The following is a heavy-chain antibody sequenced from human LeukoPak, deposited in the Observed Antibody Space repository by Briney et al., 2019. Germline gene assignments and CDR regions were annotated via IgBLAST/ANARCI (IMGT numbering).Heavy chain of an antibody. CDR3: ARDYYGMDV. J-gene: IGHJ6*02. V-gene: IGHV3-48*02. CDR1: GFTFRSHS. Sequence: GGSLRLSCAASGFTFRSHSMSWVRQGPGEGLECVSYISSTSGTIYYADSVKGRFTISRDNVKNSLYLQMNSLREEDTAVYYCARDYYGMDVWGQGTTVTVSS. CDR2: ISSTSGTI.